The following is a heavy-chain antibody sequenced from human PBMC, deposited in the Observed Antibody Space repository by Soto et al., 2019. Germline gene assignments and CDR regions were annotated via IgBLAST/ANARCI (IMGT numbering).Heavy chain of an antibody. CDR2: INAGNGNT. J-gene: IGHJ6*03. Sequence: QVPLVQSGAEVKKPGASVKVSCKASGYTFTSYAMHWVRQAPGQRLEWMGWINAGNGNTKYSQKFQGRVTITRDTSASTAYMELSSLRSEDTAVYYCARDGYQLLYYYYYYMDVWGKGTTVTVSS. CDR3: ARDGYQLLYYYYYYMDV. V-gene: IGHV1-3*01. CDR1: GYTFTSYA. D-gene: IGHD2-2*01.